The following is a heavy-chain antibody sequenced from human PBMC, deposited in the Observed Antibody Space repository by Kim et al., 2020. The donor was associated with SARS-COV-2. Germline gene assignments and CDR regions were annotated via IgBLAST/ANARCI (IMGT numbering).Heavy chain of an antibody. D-gene: IGHD6-13*01. Sequence: GGSLRLSCAASGLTFSDFAFHWVRQAPGTGLEWVAVISDDANNKNDADSVKGRFTISRANSKNTLYLQMNSLRAEDTAVYYCSRGGYSSSWSIGEAFEFWGQGTMVTVSS. CDR1: GLTFSDFA. J-gene: IGHJ3*01. CDR3: SRGGYSSSWSIGEAFEF. V-gene: IGHV3-30*04. CDR2: ISDDANNK.